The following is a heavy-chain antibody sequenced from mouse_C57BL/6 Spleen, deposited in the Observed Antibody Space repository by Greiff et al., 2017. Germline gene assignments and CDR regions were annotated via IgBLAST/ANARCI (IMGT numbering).Heavy chain of an antibody. Sequence: VQLQESGAELVRPGASVTLSCKASGYTFTDYEMHWVKQTPVHGLEWIGAIDPETGGTAYNQKFKGKAILTADKSSSTAYMELRSLTSEDSAVYYCTREEVDDGYRYAMDYWGQGTSVTVSS. V-gene: IGHV1-15*01. CDR1: GYTFTDYE. CDR3: TREEVDDGYRYAMDY. CDR2: IDPETGGT. J-gene: IGHJ4*01. D-gene: IGHD2-3*01.